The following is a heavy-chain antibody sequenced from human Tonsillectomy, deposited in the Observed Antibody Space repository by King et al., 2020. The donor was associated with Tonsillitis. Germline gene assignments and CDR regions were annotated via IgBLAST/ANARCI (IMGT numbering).Heavy chain of an antibody. CDR2: IYPYSGGT. V-gene: IGHV1-2*02. J-gene: IGHJ1*01. CDR1: GYTFSDYY. CDR3: ASGPVAGTGHEYFQH. D-gene: IGHD6-19*01. Sequence: QLVQSGAGVKKPGASVKVSCKASGYTFSDYYMHWVRQAPGQGLEWMGWIYPYSGGTNYAQKFQGRVTMTRDTSISTAYMELSRLRSDDTAVYYCASGPVAGTGHEYFQHWGQGTLVTVSS.